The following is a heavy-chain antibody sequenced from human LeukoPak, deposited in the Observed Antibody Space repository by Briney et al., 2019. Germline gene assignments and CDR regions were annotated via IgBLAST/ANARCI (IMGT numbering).Heavy chain of an antibody. D-gene: IGHD2-2*01. Sequence: GASVKVSCKASGYTFINYYMHWVRQAPGQGLEWMGIINPSGGSTSYAQKFQGRVTMTRDTSISTAYMELSRLRSDDTAVYFCAAEYCSGASCHGAFDYWGQGTLVTVSS. V-gene: IGHV1-46*01. CDR2: INPSGGST. CDR3: AAEYCSGASCHGAFDY. CDR1: GYTFINYY. J-gene: IGHJ4*02.